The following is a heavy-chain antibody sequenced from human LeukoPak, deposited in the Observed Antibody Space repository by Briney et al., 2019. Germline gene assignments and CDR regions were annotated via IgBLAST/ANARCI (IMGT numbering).Heavy chain of an antibody. CDR2: IYPGDSGT. V-gene: IGHV5-51*01. J-gene: IGHJ4*02. Sequence: GESLKISCKGSGYSFTSYWSGWLRQMAGKGLEWMGIIYPGDSGTRCSPSFQGQVTISSDESISTAYLQRRSLMAADTAMYYCARHGAYGSGSYYNGWGQGTLVTVSS. CDR3: ARHGAYGSGSYYNG. D-gene: IGHD3-10*01. CDR1: GYSFTSYW.